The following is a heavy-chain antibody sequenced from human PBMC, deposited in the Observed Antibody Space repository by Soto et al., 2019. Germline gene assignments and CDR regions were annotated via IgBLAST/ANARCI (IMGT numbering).Heavy chain of an antibody. CDR2: ISSSSSYI. CDR1: GFTFSSYS. Sequence: GGSLRLSCAASGFTFSSYSMNWVRQAPGKGLEWVSSISSSSSYIYYADSVKGRFTISRDNAKNSLYLQMNSLRAEDTAVYYCARVQYDYDSSGYYSYYYYYGMDVWGQGTTVT. CDR3: ARVQYDYDSSGYYSYYYYYGMDV. J-gene: IGHJ6*02. V-gene: IGHV3-21*01. D-gene: IGHD3-22*01.